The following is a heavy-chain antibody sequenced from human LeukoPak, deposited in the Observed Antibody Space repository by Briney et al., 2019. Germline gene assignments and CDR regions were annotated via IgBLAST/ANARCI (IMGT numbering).Heavy chain of an antibody. J-gene: IGHJ3*02. V-gene: IGHV3-7*01. D-gene: IGHD3-3*01. CDR3: AGETYYDFWSGYPKRAFDI. CDR1: GFTFSSNA. CDR2: IKQDGSEK. Sequence: GGSLRLSCAASGFTFSSNAMSWVRQAPGKGLEWVANIKQDGSEKYYVDSVKGRFTISRDNAKNSLYLQMNSLRAEDTAVYYCAGETYYDFWSGYPKRAFDIWGQGTMVTVSS.